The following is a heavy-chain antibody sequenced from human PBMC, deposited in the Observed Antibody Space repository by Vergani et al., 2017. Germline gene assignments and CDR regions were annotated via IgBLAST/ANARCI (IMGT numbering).Heavy chain of an antibody. CDR3: ARARDNYGDYPPYYYYYMDV. D-gene: IGHD4-17*01. V-gene: IGHV1-69*01. CDR1: GGTFSSYA. CDR2: IIPIFGTA. J-gene: IGHJ6*03. Sequence: QVQLVQSGAEVKKPGSSVKVSCKASGGTFSSYAISWVRQAPGQGLEWMGGIIPIFGTANYAQKFQGRVTITADESTSTAYMELSSLRSEDTAVYYCARARDNYGDYPPYYYYYMDVWGKGTTVTVSS.